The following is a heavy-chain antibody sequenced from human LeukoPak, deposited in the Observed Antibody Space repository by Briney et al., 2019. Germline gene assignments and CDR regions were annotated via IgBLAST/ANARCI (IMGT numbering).Heavy chain of an antibody. CDR2: IYYSGTT. CDR1: GGSISSYY. Sequence: PSETLSLTCTVSGGSISSYYWSWIRQPPGKGLEWIGYIYYSGTTNYNPSLKSRVTISVDTSKNQFSLKLSSVTAADTAVYYCARGVYIAAAQYGYWGKGTLVTVSS. CDR3: ARGVYIAAAQYGY. D-gene: IGHD6-13*01. V-gene: IGHV4-59*01. J-gene: IGHJ4*02.